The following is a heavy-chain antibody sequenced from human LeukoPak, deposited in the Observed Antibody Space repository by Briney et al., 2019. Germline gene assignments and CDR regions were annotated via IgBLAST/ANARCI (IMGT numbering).Heavy chain of an antibody. D-gene: IGHD4-23*01. CDR1: GGSISSYY. J-gene: IGHJ6*03. Sequence: SETLSLTCTVSGGSISSYYWSWIRQPPGKGLEWIGYIYYSGSTNYNPSLKSRVTISVDTSKNQFSLKLSSVTAADTAVYYCAGGARGKYYYYYYYMDVWGKGTTVTVSS. V-gene: IGHV4-59*01. CDR3: AGGARGKYYYYYYYMDV. CDR2: IYYSGST.